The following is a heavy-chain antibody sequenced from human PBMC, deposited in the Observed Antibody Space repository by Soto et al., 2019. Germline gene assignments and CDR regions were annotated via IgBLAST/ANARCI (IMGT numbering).Heavy chain of an antibody. V-gene: IGHV1-69*01. J-gene: IGHJ4*02. CDR3: ARDVVRSTGGDS. D-gene: IGHD7-27*01. CDR2: IIPIFSKT. CDR1: GGTFSTSS. Sequence: QVQLVQSGAQVKEPGTSVKVSCRASGGTFSTSSFVWVRQGPGQGLEWMGGIIPIFSKTNVAPKFQDRVTFTADESRRTAYMELSSLRSEDTAIYYCARDVVRSTGGDSWGQGTLVTVSS.